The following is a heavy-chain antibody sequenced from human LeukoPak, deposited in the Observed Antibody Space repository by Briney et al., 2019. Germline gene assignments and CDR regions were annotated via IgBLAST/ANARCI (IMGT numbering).Heavy chain of an antibody. CDR3: ARRYFDY. Sequence: GGSLRLSCATSGFTFSSYWMHWVRQAPGKGLVWVSRITSDGSSTSYADSAKGRFTISRDNAKNTLYLQMNSLRAEDAAVYYCARRYFDYWGQGTLVTVSS. CDR2: ITSDGSST. V-gene: IGHV3-74*01. CDR1: GFTFSSYW. J-gene: IGHJ4*02.